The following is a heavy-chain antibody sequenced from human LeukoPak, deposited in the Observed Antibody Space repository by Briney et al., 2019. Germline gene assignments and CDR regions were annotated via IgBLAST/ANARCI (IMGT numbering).Heavy chain of an antibody. Sequence: GGSLRLSCAASGFTFSSYSMNWVRQAPGKGLEWVSSISSSSSYIYYADSVKGRFTISRGNAKNSLYLQMNSLRAEDTAVYYCARARITMVRGVMNYYGMDVWGQGTTVTVSS. CDR2: ISSSSSYI. J-gene: IGHJ6*02. CDR3: ARARITMVRGVMNYYGMDV. V-gene: IGHV3-21*01. CDR1: GFTFSSYS. D-gene: IGHD3-10*01.